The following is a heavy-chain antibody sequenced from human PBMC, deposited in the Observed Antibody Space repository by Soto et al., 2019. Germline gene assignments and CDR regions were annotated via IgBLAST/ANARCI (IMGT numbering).Heavy chain of an antibody. J-gene: IGHJ4*02. CDR1: GGSLGSSGYY. V-gene: IGHV4-39*01. CDR2: IYYSGNT. CDR3: ASIAAPGTTHFDF. Sequence: SETLSLTCTVSGGSLGSSGYYWGWIRQSPGKGLEWIGNIYYSGNTFYNPSLKSRVTISVDASKNQIYLHLSAVTAADTAIFYCASIAAPGTTHFDFWGQGTLVTVSS. D-gene: IGHD6-13*01.